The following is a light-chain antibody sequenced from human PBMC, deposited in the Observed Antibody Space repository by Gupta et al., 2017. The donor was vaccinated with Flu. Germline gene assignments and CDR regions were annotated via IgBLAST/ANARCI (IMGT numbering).Light chain of an antibody. CDR2: EVT. Sequence: QSALTQPASVSGSPGQSITISCTGATSDVGDFNFVSWYQQFPGKAPQLLIYEVTNRPSGTSPRFSGSRSATAAFLTISGRQADDEADYFCALDTRGRSYVFGSGTRVSV. J-gene: IGLJ1*01. CDR3: ALDTRGRSYV. CDR1: TSDVGDFNF. V-gene: IGLV2-14*01.